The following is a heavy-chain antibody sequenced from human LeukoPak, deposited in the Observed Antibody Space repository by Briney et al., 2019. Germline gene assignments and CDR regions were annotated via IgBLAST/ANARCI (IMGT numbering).Heavy chain of an antibody. CDR3: ARDHTNAGVFDY. CDR2: IYVGGST. Sequence: PGGSLRLSCAASGFTVSSNYMSWVRQAPGKGLEWLSVIYVGGSTFYADSVKGRFTISRDNSKNTLYLQMNSLRADDTAVYYCARDHTNAGVFDYWGQGTLVTVSS. V-gene: IGHV3-53*01. CDR1: GFTVSSNY. J-gene: IGHJ4*02. D-gene: IGHD1-1*01.